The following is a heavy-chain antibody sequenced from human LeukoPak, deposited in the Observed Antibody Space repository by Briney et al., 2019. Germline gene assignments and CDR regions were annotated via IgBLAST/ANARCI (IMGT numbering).Heavy chain of an antibody. D-gene: IGHD6-19*01. V-gene: IGHV4-59*08. CDR3: ARQYSSGWDYFDY. CDR1: GGSISSYY. CDR2: IYYSGST. Sequence: PSETLSLTRTVSGGSISSYYWSWIRQPPGKGLEWIGYIYYSGSTNYNPSLKSLVTISVDTSKNQFSLKLSSVTAADTAVYYCARQYSSGWDYFDYWGQGTLVTVSS. J-gene: IGHJ4*02.